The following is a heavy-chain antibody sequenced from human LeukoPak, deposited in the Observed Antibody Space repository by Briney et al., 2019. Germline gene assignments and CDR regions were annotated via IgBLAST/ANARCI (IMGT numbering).Heavy chain of an antibody. CDR3: ARTECIDY. D-gene: IGHD1-14*01. Sequence: GGSLRLSCAASGFTFSSYAMHWVRQAPGKGLEWVAVISYDGSNKYYADSVKGRFTISRDNSKNTLYLQMNSLRAEDTAVYYCARTECIDYWGQGTLVTVSS. CDR2: ISYDGSNK. V-gene: IGHV3-30*04. J-gene: IGHJ4*02. CDR1: GFTFSSYA.